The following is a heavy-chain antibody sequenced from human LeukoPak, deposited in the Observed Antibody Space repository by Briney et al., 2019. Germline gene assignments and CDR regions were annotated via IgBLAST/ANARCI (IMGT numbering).Heavy chain of an antibody. CDR2: IYYSGST. V-gene: IGHV4-31*03. D-gene: IGHD6-13*01. J-gene: IGHJ4*02. CDR3: ARGLRSSWSPDFDY. CDR1: GGSISSGGYY. Sequence: SETLSLTCTVSGGSISSGGYYWSWIRQHPGKGLEWIGYIYYSGSTYYNPSLKSRVTISVDTSKNQFSLKLSSVTAADTAVYYCARGLRSSWSPDFDYWGQGTLVTVSS.